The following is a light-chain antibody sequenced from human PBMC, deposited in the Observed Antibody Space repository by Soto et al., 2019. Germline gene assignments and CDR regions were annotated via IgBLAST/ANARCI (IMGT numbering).Light chain of an antibody. CDR1: SSNIGAGYD. CDR3: QSYDSSLRVSL. CDR2: ANR. Sequence: QAVVTQPPSVSAAPGQRVTISCTGSSSNIGAGYDVHWYQHLPGTAPKLLIYANRGRPSGVPDRFSGSKSGTSASLGITGVQDEDEADYYCQSYDSSLRVSLFGGGTKLTVL. J-gene: IGLJ2*01. V-gene: IGLV1-40*01.